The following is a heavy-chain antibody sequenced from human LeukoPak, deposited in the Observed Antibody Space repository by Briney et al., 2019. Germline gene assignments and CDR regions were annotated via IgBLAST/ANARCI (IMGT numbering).Heavy chain of an antibody. CDR1: GYTFTNYW. J-gene: IGHJ4*02. V-gene: IGHV5-51*01. CDR3: ASHAYTGSYYFFGY. D-gene: IGHD1-26*01. Sequence: GESLKISCKGSGYTFTNYWIGWVRQMPGKGLEWMGIIYPGDSETRYSPSFQGQVTISADKSISTAYLQWSSLKASDSAMYYCASHAYTGSYYFFGYWGQGTLLTVSS. CDR2: IYPGDSET.